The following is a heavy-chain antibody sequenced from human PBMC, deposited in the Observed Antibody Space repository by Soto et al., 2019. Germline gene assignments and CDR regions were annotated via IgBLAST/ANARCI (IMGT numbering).Heavy chain of an antibody. J-gene: IGHJ4*02. Sequence: GASVKVSCKASGYTFTTYGFSWVRQAPGQGLECVGWISAYNGNTHYSQKFQGRVTMTTDTSTSTAYMELRSLTSGDTAVYYCASEPIYYTHGSGYYPLGYWGQGTLVTVYS. D-gene: IGHD3-3*01. CDR1: GYTFTTYG. CDR3: ASEPIYYTHGSGYYPLGY. V-gene: IGHV1-18*04. CDR2: ISAYNGNT.